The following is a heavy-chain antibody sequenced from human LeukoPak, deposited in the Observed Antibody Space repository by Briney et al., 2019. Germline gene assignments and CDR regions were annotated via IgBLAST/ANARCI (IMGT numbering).Heavy chain of an antibody. CDR1: GGSISSYY. CDR3: ARDVLGYCSGGSCYSNWFDP. D-gene: IGHD2-15*01. V-gene: IGHV4-59*01. J-gene: IGHJ5*02. CDR2: IHHSGSS. Sequence: SETLSLTCTVSGGSISSYYWSWIRQTPGEGLEWIGYIHHSGSSKYSPSLKSRVTMSVDTSNNQFSLKLSSVTAADTAVYYCARDVLGYCSGGSCYSNWFDPWGQGTLVTVSS.